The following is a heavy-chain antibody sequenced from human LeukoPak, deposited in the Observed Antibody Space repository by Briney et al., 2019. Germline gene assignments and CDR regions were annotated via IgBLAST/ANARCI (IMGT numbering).Heavy chain of an antibody. CDR1: GYSFTTYW. D-gene: IGHD3-10*01. CDR2: IFPGDSDT. V-gene: IGHV5-51*01. CDR3: ARHAGLWFGLFDI. J-gene: IGHJ3*02. Sequence: RGESLKISCKASGYSFTTYWIGWVRQMPGKGLEWMGMIFPGDSDTRYSPSFQGQVTISADESISTAYLQWSSLKASDTAIYYCARHAGLWFGLFDIWGQGTMVTVSS.